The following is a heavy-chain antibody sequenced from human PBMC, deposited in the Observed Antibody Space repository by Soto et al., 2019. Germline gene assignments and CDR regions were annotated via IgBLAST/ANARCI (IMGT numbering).Heavy chain of an antibody. CDR2: ISSSGSTI. CDR1: GFTFSDYY. D-gene: IGHD3-10*01. Sequence: GGSLRLSCAASGFTFSDYYMSWIRQAPGKGLEWVSYISSSGSTIYYADSVKGRFTISRDNAKNSLYLQMNSLRAEDTAVYYCARDRFPMVRGVIITSPIDYWGQGTLVTVSS. V-gene: IGHV3-11*01. J-gene: IGHJ4*02. CDR3: ARDRFPMVRGVIITSPIDY.